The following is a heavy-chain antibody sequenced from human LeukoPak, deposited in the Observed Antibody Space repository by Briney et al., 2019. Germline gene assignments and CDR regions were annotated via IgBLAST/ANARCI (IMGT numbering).Heavy chain of an antibody. Sequence: ASVKVSCKASGYTFTGYYMHWVRQAPGQGLEWMGWINPNSGGTNYAQKFQGWVTMTRDTSISTAYMELSRLRSDDTAVYYCAREEVVLGYCSGGSCSPYYYYCMDVWGQGTTVTVSS. D-gene: IGHD2-15*01. CDR3: AREEVVLGYCSGGSCSPYYYYCMDV. V-gene: IGHV1-2*04. CDR1: GYTFTGYY. CDR2: INPNSGGT. J-gene: IGHJ6*02.